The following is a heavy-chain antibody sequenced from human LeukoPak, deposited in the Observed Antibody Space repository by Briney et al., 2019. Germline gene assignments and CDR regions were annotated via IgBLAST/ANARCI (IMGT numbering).Heavy chain of an antibody. J-gene: IGHJ4*02. V-gene: IGHV3-23*01. Sequence: PGGSLRLSCAASGFTFSSYAMSWVRQAPGKGLEWVSAISGSGGSTYYADSVKGRFTISRDNSKNTLYLQMNSLRAEDTAVYYCAKDGRGFGELLFPYFDYWGQGTLVTVSS. CDR1: GFTFSSYA. D-gene: IGHD3-10*01. CDR3: AKDGRGFGELLFPYFDY. CDR2: ISGSGGST.